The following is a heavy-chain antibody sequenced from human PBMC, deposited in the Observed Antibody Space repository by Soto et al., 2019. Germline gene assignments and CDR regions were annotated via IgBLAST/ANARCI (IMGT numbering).Heavy chain of an antibody. V-gene: IGHV1-69*13. CDR1: GGTFGSQG. CDR3: ARGAMANFDY. Sequence: AASVKVSCKASGGTFGSQGIAWVRQAPGQGLEWMGGFIAMLGTPTYAKKVQGRATITADESLTSSYLGPRSLRSEDTAVYFCARGAMANFDYWGQGTVVTVSS. CDR2: FIAMLGTP. J-gene: IGHJ4*02. D-gene: IGHD5-18*01.